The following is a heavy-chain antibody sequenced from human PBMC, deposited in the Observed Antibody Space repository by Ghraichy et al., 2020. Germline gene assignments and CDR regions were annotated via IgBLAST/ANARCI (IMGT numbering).Heavy chain of an antibody. J-gene: IGHJ4*02. CDR1: GFTVSSNY. Sequence: GGSLRLSCAASGFTVSSNYMSWVRQAPGKGLEWVSVIYSGGSTYYADSVKGRFTISRDNSKNTLYLQMNSLRAEDTAVYYCARMVGDSSGYYARPFDYWGQGTLVTVSS. CDR3: ARMVGDSSGYYARPFDY. V-gene: IGHV3-53*01. CDR2: IYSGGST. D-gene: IGHD3-22*01.